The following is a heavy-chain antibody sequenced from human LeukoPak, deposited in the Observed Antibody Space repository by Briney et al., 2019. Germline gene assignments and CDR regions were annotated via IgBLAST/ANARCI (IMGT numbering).Heavy chain of an antibody. CDR3: AREPLSGASLDAFDI. Sequence: SETLSLTCTVSGFSISSGGYYWSWIRQRPGKGLEWIGYIYYSGSTYYNPSLKSRVTISVDTSKNQFSLKLSSVTAADTAVYYCAREPLSGASLDAFDIWGQGTMVTVPS. D-gene: IGHD2/OR15-2a*01. CDR2: IYYSGST. J-gene: IGHJ3*02. V-gene: IGHV4-31*03. CDR1: GFSISSGGYY.